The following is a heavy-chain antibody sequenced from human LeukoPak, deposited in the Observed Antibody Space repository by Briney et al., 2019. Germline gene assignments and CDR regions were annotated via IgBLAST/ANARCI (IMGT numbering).Heavy chain of an antibody. V-gene: IGHV1-46*01. J-gene: IGHJ4*02. D-gene: IGHD5-24*01. Sequence: ASVKVSCKASGYTFTSYYMHWVRQAPGQGLEWMGIINPSGGSTSYAQKFQGRVTMTRDMSTSTVYMELSSLRAEDTAVYYCARDLGRWLQSRDFDYWGQGTLVTVSS. CDR3: ARDLGRWLQSRDFDY. CDR2: INPSGGST. CDR1: GYTFTSYY.